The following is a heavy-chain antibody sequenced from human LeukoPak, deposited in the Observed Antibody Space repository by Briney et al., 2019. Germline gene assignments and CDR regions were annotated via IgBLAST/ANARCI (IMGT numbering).Heavy chain of an antibody. CDR2: INHDGNDI. J-gene: IGHJ3*02. CDR3: AGDGTGVLPGDAFDI. Sequence: GGSLRLSCAASGFTFSTHSMNWVRQAPGKGLEWVSYINHDGNDIYYGESVKGRFTISRDNAKNSLYLQIHALRAEDTAVYYCAGDGTGVLPGDAFDIWSQGTMVTVSS. V-gene: IGHV3-21*05. D-gene: IGHD1-1*01. CDR1: GFTFSTHS.